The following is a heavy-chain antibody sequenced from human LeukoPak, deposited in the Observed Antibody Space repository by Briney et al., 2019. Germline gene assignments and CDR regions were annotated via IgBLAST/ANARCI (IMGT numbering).Heavy chain of an antibody. J-gene: IGHJ4*02. D-gene: IGHD2/OR15-2a*01. Sequence: GASVKVSCKASGYTFTSYDINCVGRATGQGLEWMGWMNPNNGNTGYAQKFQGRVTMTRNTSISTVYMELSSLRYEDTAVYYCARGEYMYGHDTNDCGQGTLVTVSS. CDR1: GYTFTSYD. CDR3: ARGEYMYGHDTND. CDR2: MNPNNGNT. V-gene: IGHV1-8*01.